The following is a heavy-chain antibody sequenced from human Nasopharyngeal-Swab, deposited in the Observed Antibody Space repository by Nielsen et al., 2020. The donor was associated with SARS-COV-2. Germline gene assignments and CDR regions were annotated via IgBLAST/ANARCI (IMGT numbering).Heavy chain of an antibody. Sequence: SVKVSCKASGGTFSSYAISWVRQAPGQGLEWMGGIIPIFGTANYAQKFQGRVTITADESTSTAYMELSSLRSEDTAVYYCARGKRGITMIGVVQPFDYWGQGTLVTVSS. V-gene: IGHV1-69*13. CDR2: IIPIFGTA. CDR1: GGTFSSYA. CDR3: ARGKRGITMIGVVQPFDY. J-gene: IGHJ4*02. D-gene: IGHD3-22*01.